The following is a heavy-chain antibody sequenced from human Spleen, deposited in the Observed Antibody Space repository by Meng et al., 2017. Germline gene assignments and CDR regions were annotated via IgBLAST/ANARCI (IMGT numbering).Heavy chain of an antibody. D-gene: IGHD3-22*01. J-gene: IGHJ3*02. V-gene: IGHV3-74*01. CDR1: GFTFSSYW. Sequence: GESLKISCAASGFTFSSYWMHWVRQVPGKGLVWVSRINSGGSGTRYADSVKGRFTISRDNAKNTLYLQMNSLRAEDTAVYYCAREADITMIVVVAIDIWGQGTMVTVSS. CDR3: AREADITMIVVVAIDI. CDR2: INSGGSGT.